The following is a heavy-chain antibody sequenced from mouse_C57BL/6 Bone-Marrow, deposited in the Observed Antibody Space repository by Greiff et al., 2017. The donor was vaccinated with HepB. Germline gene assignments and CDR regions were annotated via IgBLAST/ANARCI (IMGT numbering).Heavy chain of an antibody. CDR1: GFTFSDYY. Sequence: EVQRVESGGGLVQPGGSLKLSCAASGFTFSDYYMYWVRQTPEKRLEWVAYISNGGGSTYYPDTVKGRFTISRDNAKNTLYLQMSRLKSEDTAMYYCARHAQDYGRTTWFAYWGQGTLVTVSA. J-gene: IGHJ3*01. D-gene: IGHD1-1*01. V-gene: IGHV5-12*01. CDR2: ISNGGGST. CDR3: ARHAQDYGRTTWFAY.